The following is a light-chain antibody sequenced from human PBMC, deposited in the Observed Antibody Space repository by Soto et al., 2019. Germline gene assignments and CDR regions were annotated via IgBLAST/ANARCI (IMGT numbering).Light chain of an antibody. CDR3: SSYTIINTLL. CDR2: DVS. J-gene: IGLJ2*01. CDR1: SSDVGFYNY. Sequence: QSVLTQPASVSGSPGQSITISCTGTSSDVGFYNYVSWYQQHPGKAPKLMIYDVSDRPSGVSNRFSGSKSGNTASLTISGLQPEDEADYHCSSYTIINTLLFGGGTKLTVL. V-gene: IGLV2-14*03.